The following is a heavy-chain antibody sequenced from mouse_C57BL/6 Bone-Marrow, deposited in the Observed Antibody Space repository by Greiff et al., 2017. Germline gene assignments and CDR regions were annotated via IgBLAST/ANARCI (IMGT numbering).Heavy chain of an antibody. V-gene: IGHV1-18*01. Sequence: EVQLQQSGPELVKPGASVKIPCKASGYTFTDYNMDWVKQSHGKSLEWIGDINPNNGGTIYNQKFKGKATLTVDKSSSTAYMEHSSLTSEDTAVYYCARSDYPCLDYWGQGTTLTVAS. J-gene: IGHJ2*01. CDR1: GYTFTDYN. CDR3: ARSDYPCLDY. CDR2: INPNNGGT. D-gene: IGHD2-13*01.